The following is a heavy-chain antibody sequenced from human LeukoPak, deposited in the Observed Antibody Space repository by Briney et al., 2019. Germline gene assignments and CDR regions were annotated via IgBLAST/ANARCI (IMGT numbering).Heavy chain of an antibody. J-gene: IGHJ4*02. CDR1: GYTFTSYG. CDR3: ARDRSMAMVRGVPGDY. Sequence: GASVKVSCKAPGYTFTSYGISWVRQAPGQGLEWMGWISAYNGNTNYAQKLQGRVTMTTDTSTSTAYMELRSLRSDDTAVYYCARDRSMAMVRGVPGDYWGQGTLVTVSS. V-gene: IGHV1-18*01. CDR2: ISAYNGNT. D-gene: IGHD3-10*01.